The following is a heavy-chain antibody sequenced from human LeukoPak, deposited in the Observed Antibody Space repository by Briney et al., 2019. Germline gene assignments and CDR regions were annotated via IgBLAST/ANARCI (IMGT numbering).Heavy chain of an antibody. V-gene: IGHV3-23*01. Sequence: GGSLRLSCAASGFTFSSYAMSWVRQAPGKGLEWVSGISGTGVSIYYADSVKGRFTISRDNSKNTLYLQMNSLRAEDTAVYYCAKAAVITGGLYYFDYWGQGTLVTVSS. CDR3: AKAAVITGGLYYFDY. CDR1: GFTFSSYA. J-gene: IGHJ4*02. CDR2: ISGTGVSI. D-gene: IGHD5-24*01.